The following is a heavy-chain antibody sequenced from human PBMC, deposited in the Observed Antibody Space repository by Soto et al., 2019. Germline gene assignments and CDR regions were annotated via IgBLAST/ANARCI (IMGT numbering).Heavy chain of an antibody. CDR2: ISAYNGNT. D-gene: IGHD1-26*01. Sequence: ASVKVSCKASGYTFTSYGISWVRQAPGQGLEWMGWISAYNGNTNYAQKLQGRVTMTTDTSTSTAYMGLRSLRSADTAVYYRARDRVGANGGWLDPWGQGTLVTVSS. CDR1: GYTFTSYG. J-gene: IGHJ5*02. CDR3: ARDRVGANGGWLDP. V-gene: IGHV1-18*04.